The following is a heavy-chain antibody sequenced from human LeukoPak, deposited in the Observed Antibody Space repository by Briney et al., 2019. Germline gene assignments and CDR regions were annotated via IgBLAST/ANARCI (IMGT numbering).Heavy chain of an antibody. J-gene: IGHJ4*02. D-gene: IGHD5-12*01. V-gene: IGHV3-21*01. Sequence: GRSLRLSCAASGFTFSSYSMNWVRQAPGKGLEWVSSISSSSSYIYYADSVKGRFTISRDNAKNSLYLQMNSLRAEDTAVYYCARAIGGYTPNFDYWGQGTLVTVSS. CDR2: ISSSSSYI. CDR1: GFTFSSYS. CDR3: ARAIGGYTPNFDY.